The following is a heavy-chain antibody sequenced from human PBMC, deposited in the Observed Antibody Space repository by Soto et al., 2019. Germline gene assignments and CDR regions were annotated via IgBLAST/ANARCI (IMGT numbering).Heavy chain of an antibody. CDR2: IYYSGST. V-gene: IGHV4-59*01. J-gene: IGHJ5*02. CDR3: ARDLGGAYSSGWYRGWFDP. CDR1: GGSISSYY. Sequence: SETLSLTCTVSGGSISSYYWSWIRQPPGKGLEWIGYIYYSGSTNYNPSLKSRVTISVDTSKNQFSLKLSSVTAADTAVYYCARDLGGAYSSGWYRGWFDPWGQGTLVTVSS. D-gene: IGHD6-19*01.